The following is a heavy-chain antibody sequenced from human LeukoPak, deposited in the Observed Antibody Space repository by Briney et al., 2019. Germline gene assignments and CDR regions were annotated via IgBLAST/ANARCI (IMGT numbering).Heavy chain of an antibody. J-gene: IGHJ1*01. CDR1: GYTFTSYG. CDR2: IIPIFGTA. D-gene: IGHD2-2*01. CDR3: ARGDRPSGYCSSTSCHGAEYFQH. Sequence: ASVKVSCKASGYTFTSYGISWVRQAPGQGLEWMGGIIPIFGTANYAQKFQGRVTITTDESTSTAYMELSSLRSEDTAVYYCARGDRPSGYCSSTSCHGAEYFQHWGQGTLVTVSS. V-gene: IGHV1-69*05.